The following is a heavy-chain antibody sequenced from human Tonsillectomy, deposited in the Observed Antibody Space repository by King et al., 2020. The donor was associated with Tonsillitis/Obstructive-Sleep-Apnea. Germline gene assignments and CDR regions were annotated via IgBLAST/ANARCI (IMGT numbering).Heavy chain of an antibody. CDR3: ARSSGSYHFDS. J-gene: IGHJ4*02. CDR2: IWYDGSDT. D-gene: IGHD1-26*01. V-gene: IGHV3-33*01. CDR1: GFTFSSYG. Sequence: VQLVESGGGVVQPGRSLRLSCAASGFTFSSYGMHWVRQAPGMGLEWVAVIWYDGSDTYYADSVKGRFTISRDSSKHTLYLQMNGLRAEDTAVYYSARSSGSYHFDSWGQGTLVTVSS.